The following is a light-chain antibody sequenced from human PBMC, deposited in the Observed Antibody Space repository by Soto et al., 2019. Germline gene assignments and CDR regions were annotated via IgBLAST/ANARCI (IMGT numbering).Light chain of an antibody. CDR1: QSITYY. J-gene: IGKJ1*01. V-gene: IGKV1-27*01. CDR3: QRYNSAPQT. Sequence: DIQMTQSPSSLSASVGDRVTITCRAGQSITYYLNWYQQKPGKVPKLLIYAASTLQSGVASRFSGSGSGTDFTLTISSLQPEDVATYYCQRYNSAPQTFGQGTKVDIK. CDR2: AAS.